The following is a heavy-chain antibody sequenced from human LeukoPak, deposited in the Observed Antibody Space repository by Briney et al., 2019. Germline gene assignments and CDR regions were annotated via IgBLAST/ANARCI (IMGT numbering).Heavy chain of an antibody. CDR1: GFTFSSYW. CDR3: ARDSSSWYQYYYYYGMDV. V-gene: IGHV3-7*01. J-gene: IGHJ6*02. D-gene: IGHD6-13*01. CDR2: IKQDGSEK. Sequence: GGSLRLSCAASGFTFSSYWMSWVRQAPGKGLEWVANIKQDGSEKYYVDSVKGRFTISRDNAKNSLYLQMNSLRAEDTAVYYCARDSSSWYQYYYYYGMDVWGQGTTVTVSS.